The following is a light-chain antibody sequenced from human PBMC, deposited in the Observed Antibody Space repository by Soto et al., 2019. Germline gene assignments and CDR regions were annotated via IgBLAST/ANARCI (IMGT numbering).Light chain of an antibody. J-gene: IGLJ3*02. CDR2: EVG. V-gene: IGLV2-14*01. CDR1: SSDVGGYNY. CDR3: SSYTSSSTWV. Sequence: QSALTQPASVSGSPGESITISCTGTSSDVGGYNYVSWYQQHPGKAPKLMIYEVGNRPSGVSNRFSGSKSGNTASLTISGLQTEDEADYYCSSYTSSSTWVFGGGTKLIVL.